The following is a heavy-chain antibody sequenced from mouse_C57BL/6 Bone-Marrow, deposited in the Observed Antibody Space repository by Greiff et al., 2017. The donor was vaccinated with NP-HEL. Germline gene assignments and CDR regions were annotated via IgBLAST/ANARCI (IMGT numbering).Heavy chain of an antibody. D-gene: IGHD1-1*01. CDR2: FYPGSGSI. CDR3: ARHEEGYYGSSHGAWFAY. V-gene: IGHV1-62-2*01. Sequence: QVQLQQSGAELVKPGASVKLSCKASGYTFTEYTIHWVKQRSGQGLEWIGWFYPGSGSIKYNEKFKDKATLTADKSSSTVYMELSRLTSEDSAVYFCARHEEGYYGSSHGAWFAYWGQGTLVTVSA. J-gene: IGHJ3*01. CDR1: GYTFTEYT.